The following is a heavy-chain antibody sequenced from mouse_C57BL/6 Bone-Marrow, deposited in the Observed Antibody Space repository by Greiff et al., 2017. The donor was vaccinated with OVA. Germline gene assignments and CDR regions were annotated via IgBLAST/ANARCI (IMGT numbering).Heavy chain of an antibody. D-gene: IGHD3-3*01. J-gene: IGHJ4*01. Sequence: VQRVESGPGLVQPSQSLSITCTVSGFSLTSYGVHWVRQSPGTGMEWLGVIWSGGSTDYNAAFISRLSISKDNSKSQVFFKMNSLQADDTAIYYCARVGQGYAMDYWGQGTSVTVSS. CDR3: ARVGQGYAMDY. CDR1: GFSLTSYG. V-gene: IGHV2-2*01. CDR2: IWSGGST.